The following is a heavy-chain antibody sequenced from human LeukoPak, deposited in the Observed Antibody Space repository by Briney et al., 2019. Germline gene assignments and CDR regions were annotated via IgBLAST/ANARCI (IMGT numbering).Heavy chain of an antibody. D-gene: IGHD3-22*01. CDR3: ASSSGYYKYYFDY. V-gene: IGHV4-31*03. J-gene: IGHJ4*02. Sequence: SETLSLTCTVSGGSISSGGYYWSWIRQHPGKGLEWIGYIYYSGSTYYNPSLKSRVTISVDRSKNQFSLKLSSVTAADTAVYYCASSSGYYKYYFDYWGQGTLVTVSS. CDR1: GGSISSGGYY. CDR2: IYYSGST.